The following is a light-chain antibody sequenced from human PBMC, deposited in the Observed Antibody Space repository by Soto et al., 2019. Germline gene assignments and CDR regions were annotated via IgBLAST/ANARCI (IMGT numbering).Light chain of an antibody. CDR2: KAS. J-gene: IGKJ4*01. CDR1: QSFSSW. Sequence: DIQMTQSPSTLSASVGDTVTISCRASQSFSSWLAWYQQKPGKAPKLLIYKASSLQSGVPSRFSGSESGTEFTLTINSLHPDDFATYYCQQLYSYPLTFGGGTKVDIK. V-gene: IGKV1-5*03. CDR3: QQLYSYPLT.